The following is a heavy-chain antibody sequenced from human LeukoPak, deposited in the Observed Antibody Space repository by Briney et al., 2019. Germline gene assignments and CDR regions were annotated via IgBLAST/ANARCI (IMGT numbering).Heavy chain of an antibody. CDR2: IYPGDSDT. Sequence: PGESLKISCKGSGYSFSSYWIGWVRQMPGKGLEWMGIIYPGDSDTRYSPSFQGQVTISADKSISTAYLQWSSLKASDTAMYYCAVGLGYCSGGSCYSPPSYFDYWGQGTLVTVSS. CDR1: GYSFSSYW. J-gene: IGHJ4*02. CDR3: AVGLGYCSGGSCYSPPSYFDY. V-gene: IGHV5-51*01. D-gene: IGHD2-15*01.